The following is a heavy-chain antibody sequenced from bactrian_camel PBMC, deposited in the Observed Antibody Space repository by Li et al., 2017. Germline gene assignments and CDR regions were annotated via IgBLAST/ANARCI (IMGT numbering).Heavy chain of an antibody. D-gene: IGHD7*01. J-gene: IGHJ4*01. CDR2: IDSDGST. V-gene: IGHV3S55*01. CDR1: RFNNKFCWYD. CDR3: AAGTSFGGQRFDERRYAH. Sequence: HVQLVESGGGSVQAGGSLSLSCAVSRFNNKFCWYDMSWYRQAPGKEREFVSAIDSDGSTRYADSVKGRFTISQDNAKNTMYLQMNNLKPEDTGTYFCAAGTSFGGQRFDERRYAHWGQGTQSPSP.